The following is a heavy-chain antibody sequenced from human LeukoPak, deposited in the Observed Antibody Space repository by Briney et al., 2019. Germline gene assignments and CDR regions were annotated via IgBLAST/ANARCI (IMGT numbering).Heavy chain of an antibody. J-gene: IGHJ5*02. D-gene: IGHD5-18*01. CDR2: FYYTGKT. V-gene: IGHV4-30-4*01. CDR1: GGSINSGDYY. Sequence: SETLSLTCTVSGGSINSGDYYWSWVRQPPGKGLEWIGCFYYTGKTFYNPSLQSRVAISGDTAKNQVSLRVTSETAADTALYYCARTGFTYGSAGSWGQGTLVTVSA. CDR3: ARTGFTYGSAGS.